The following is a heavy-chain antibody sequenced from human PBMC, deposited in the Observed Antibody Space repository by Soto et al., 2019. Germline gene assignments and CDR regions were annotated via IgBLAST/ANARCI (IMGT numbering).Heavy chain of an antibody. CDR3: AKDPHSSSSPYYYYYGMDV. V-gene: IGHV3-23*01. J-gene: IGHJ6*02. Sequence: XGSLRLSCAAAGFTFSSYAMSWVRQAPGKGLEWVSAISGSGGSTYYADSVKGRFTISRDNSKNTLYLQMNSLRAEDTAVYYCAKDPHSSSSPYYYYYGMDVWGQGTTVTVSS. CDR1: GFTFSSYA. D-gene: IGHD6-6*01. CDR2: ISGSGGST.